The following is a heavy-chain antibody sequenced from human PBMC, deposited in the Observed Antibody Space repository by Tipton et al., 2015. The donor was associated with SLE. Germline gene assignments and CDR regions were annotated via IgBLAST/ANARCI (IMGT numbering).Heavy chain of an antibody. CDR3: ARALDHHSLDI. V-gene: IGHV4-61*02. D-gene: IGHD3/OR15-3a*01. J-gene: IGHJ3*02. CDR2: FHTSGST. CDR1: GASVNTGWHY. Sequence: TLSLTCTVSGASVNTGWHYWTWIRQSAEKGLQWIGRFHTSGSTTYSPSLESRVFISIDTSKSQVSLKLTSVTAADTAIYYCARALDHHSLDIWGPGIHVTVSS.